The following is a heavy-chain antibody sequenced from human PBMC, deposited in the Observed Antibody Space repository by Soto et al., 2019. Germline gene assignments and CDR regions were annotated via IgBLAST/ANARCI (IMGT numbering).Heavy chain of an antibody. D-gene: IGHD4-17*01. J-gene: IGHJ4*02. CDR3: ARDDDFDDNGLDY. CDR1: GFTFSRFG. CDR2: ILNDGSNE. Sequence: QVQLVESGGGVVEPGTSLRLSCAASGFTFSRFGMHWVRQAPGKGLEWVGVILNDGSNEKYADSVKGRFTISRDNSKNTLYLQMNSLRAEDTAVYYCARDDDFDDNGLDYWGQGTLVTVSS. V-gene: IGHV3-33*01.